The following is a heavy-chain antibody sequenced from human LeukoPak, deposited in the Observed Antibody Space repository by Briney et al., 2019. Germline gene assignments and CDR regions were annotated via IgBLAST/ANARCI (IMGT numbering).Heavy chain of an antibody. CDR3: ARSVGAGFDY. D-gene: IGHD1-26*01. CDR2: IYHGGST. CDR1: GYSISSGYY. V-gene: IGHV4-38-2*01. J-gene: IGHJ4*02. Sequence: SETLSLTCAVSGYSISSGYYWGWIRQPPGKGLEWIGSIYHGGSTYYNPSLKSRVTISVDTSKNQFSLKLSSVTAADTAVYYCARSVGAGFDYWGQGTLVTVSS.